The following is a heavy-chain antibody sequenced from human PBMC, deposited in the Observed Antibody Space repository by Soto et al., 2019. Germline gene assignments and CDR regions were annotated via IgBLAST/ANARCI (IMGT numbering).Heavy chain of an antibody. CDR3: ARGGAGIVVAGDNWFDP. CDR2: VNSDGSST. V-gene: IGHV3-74*01. D-gene: IGHD6-19*01. J-gene: IGHJ5*02. Sequence: EVQLVESGGGLVQPGGSLRLSCAASGFTFSSYWMHWVRQAPGKGLVWVSRVNSDGSSTNYADSVKGRFTIFRDNAKNTLYLQMNSLRAEDTAVYYCARGGAGIVVAGDNWFDPWGQGTLVTVSS. CDR1: GFTFSSYW.